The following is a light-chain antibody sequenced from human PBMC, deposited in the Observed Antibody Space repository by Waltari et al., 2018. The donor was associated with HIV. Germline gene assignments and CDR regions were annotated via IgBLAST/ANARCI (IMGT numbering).Light chain of an antibody. CDR2: QDT. CDR3: QVWDNNNAV. CDR1: KLGDKY. V-gene: IGLV3-1*01. Sequence: SYELTQPPSMSVSPGQTAIIACSGDKLGDKYVCWYQQRPGQSPVMVMYQDTERPSGVPERFCGSISGDTASLTISGTQPLDEADYYCQVWDNNNAVFGGGTKLTVL. J-gene: IGLJ2*01.